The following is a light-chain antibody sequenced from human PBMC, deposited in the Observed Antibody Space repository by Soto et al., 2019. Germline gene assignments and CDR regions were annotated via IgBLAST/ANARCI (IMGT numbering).Light chain of an antibody. V-gene: IGKV1-8*01. J-gene: IGKJ5*01. Sequence: AIRMTLSPSSLSASTGDRVTITCRSSQGIRSYLAWYQQKPGKAPNLLIYAASTLQSGVPSRFSGSGSGTAFTLTISCLQSEDFATYYCQQYYSYPPITFGQGTRLEIK. CDR1: QGIRSY. CDR3: QQYYSYPPIT. CDR2: AAS.